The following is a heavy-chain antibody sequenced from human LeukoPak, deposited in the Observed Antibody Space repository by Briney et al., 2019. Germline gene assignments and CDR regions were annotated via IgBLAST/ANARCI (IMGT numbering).Heavy chain of an antibody. J-gene: IGHJ5*02. Sequence: PGGSLRLSCAASGFTFSNYAMAWVRQAPGKGLEWVSTIVGGGRGTYYVDSVKGRFAVSRDNSMNTLYLHMSSLRDDDAAVYYCAKGRAAGLLDWFDPWGQGTLVTVS. D-gene: IGHD6-19*01. CDR2: IVGGGRGT. CDR1: GFTFSNYA. V-gene: IGHV3-23*01. CDR3: AKGRAAGLLDWFDP.